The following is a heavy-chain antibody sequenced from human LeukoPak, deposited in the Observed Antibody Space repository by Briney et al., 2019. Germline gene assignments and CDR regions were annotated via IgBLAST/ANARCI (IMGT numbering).Heavy chain of an antibody. Sequence: KSSETLSLTCTVSGGSISNYYWNWIRQPPGKGLEWIGEINRGGGTKYNPSLKSRATISVDTSKKQFSLNLSSVTAADTAVYYCARHVRPDYFDYWGQGTLVTVSS. J-gene: IGHJ4*02. D-gene: IGHD6-25*01. CDR1: GGSISNYY. V-gene: IGHV4-34*01. CDR3: ARHVRPDYFDY. CDR2: INRGGGT.